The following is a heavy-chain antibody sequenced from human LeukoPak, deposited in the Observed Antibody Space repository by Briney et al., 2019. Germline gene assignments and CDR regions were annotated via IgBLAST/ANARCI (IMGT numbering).Heavy chain of an antibody. D-gene: IGHD2/OR15-2a*01. CDR3: ARDAILGAPTYYFDY. Sequence: GGSLRLSCAASGFTFSSYAMHWVRQAPGKGLEYVSAISSNGDSTYYANSVKGRFTISRDNSKNTLYLQMGSLRAEDMAVYFCARDAILGAPTYYFDYWGQGTLATVSS. J-gene: IGHJ4*02. CDR1: GFTFSSYA. V-gene: IGHV3-64*01. CDR2: ISSNGDST.